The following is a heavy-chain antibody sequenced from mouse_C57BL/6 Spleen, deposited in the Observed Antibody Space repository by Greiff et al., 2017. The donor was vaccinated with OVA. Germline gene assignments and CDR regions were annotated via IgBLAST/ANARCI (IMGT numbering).Heavy chain of an antibody. D-gene: IGHD2-10*02. J-gene: IGHJ3*01. CDR3: ARVGYGNGGAWFAY. V-gene: IGHV14-3*01. CDR1: GFTFKNSY. CDR2: IDPASGNT. Sequence: EVQLQQSVAELVRPGASVKLSCTASGFTFKNSYMHWVKQRPEQGLEWIGRIDPASGNTKYAAKFQGKATLTADTSSNTAYLQLRSLTSEDTAIYYCARVGYGNGGAWFAYWGQGTLVTVSA.